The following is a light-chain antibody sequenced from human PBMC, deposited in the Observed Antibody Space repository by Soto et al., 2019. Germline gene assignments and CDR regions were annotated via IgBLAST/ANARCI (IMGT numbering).Light chain of an antibody. CDR3: QKYGSSPIN. J-gene: IGKJ5*01. V-gene: IGKV3-20*01. Sequence: EIVLTQSPGTMSLSPGYIPTLSCRSSQSVIRTYLAWHQQKPGQAPRLLIYGASSRATGIPDRFSGSGSGTDFTLTISRLGPEDFAVYYCQKYGSSPINFGQGKRREIK. CDR1: QSVIRTY. CDR2: GAS.